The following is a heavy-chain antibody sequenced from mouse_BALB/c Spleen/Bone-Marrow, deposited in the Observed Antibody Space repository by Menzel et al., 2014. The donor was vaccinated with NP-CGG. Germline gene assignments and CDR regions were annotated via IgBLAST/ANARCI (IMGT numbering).Heavy chain of an antibody. CDR3: ARSGGNYDYAMDY. CDR1: GYTFTSFW. CDR2: INPSTGYT. J-gene: IGHJ4*01. D-gene: IGHD2-1*01. V-gene: IGHV1-7*01. Sequence: VQGVESGAELAKPGASVKMSCKASGYTFTSFWMHWVKQRPGQGLEWIGYINPSTGYTDYNQKFKDKATLTADKSSSTAYMQLSSLTSEDSAVYYCARSGGNYDYAMDYWGQGTSVTVSS.